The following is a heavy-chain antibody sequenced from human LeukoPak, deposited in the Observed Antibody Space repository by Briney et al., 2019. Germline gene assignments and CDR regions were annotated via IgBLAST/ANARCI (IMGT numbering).Heavy chain of an antibody. CDR3: ARDGQQLPFDY. CDR2: INHSGST. D-gene: IGHD6-13*01. J-gene: IGHJ4*02. V-gene: IGHV4-34*01. CDR1: DGSFSGYY. Sequence: SETLSLTCAVYDGSFSGYYWSWIRQPPGKGLEWIGEINHSGSTNYNPSLKSRVTISVDTSKNQFSLKLSSVTAADTAVYYCARDGQQLPFDYWGQGTLVTVSS.